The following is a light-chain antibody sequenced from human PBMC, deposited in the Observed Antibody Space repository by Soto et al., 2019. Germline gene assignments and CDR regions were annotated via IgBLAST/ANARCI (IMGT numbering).Light chain of an antibody. V-gene: IGLV2-23*01. Sequence: QSALTQPASVSGSPGQSITISCTGTSTNVGSSNFVSWYQQYPGKAPRLVISDGSKRPSCVSIRFSGSKSGNTASLTISGLQTEDEADYYCCSYAGTNTWVFGGGTKLTVL. J-gene: IGLJ2*01. CDR2: DGS. CDR1: STNVGSSNF. CDR3: CSYAGTNTWV.